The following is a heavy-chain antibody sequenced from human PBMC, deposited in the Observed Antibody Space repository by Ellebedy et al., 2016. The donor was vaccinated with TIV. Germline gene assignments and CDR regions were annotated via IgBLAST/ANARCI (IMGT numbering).Heavy chain of an antibody. CDR2: ISWDGGST. CDR1: GFTFDDYA. CDR3: AKDMQAVPAVSRTSVATIGLD. D-gene: IGHD5-12*01. Sequence: GGSLRLSXAASGFTFDDYAMHWVRQAPGKGLEWVSLISWDGGSTYYADSVKGRFTISRDNSKNSLYLQMNSLRAEDTALYYCAKDMQAVPAVSRTSVATIGLDWGQGTLVTVSS. V-gene: IGHV3-43D*03. J-gene: IGHJ4*02.